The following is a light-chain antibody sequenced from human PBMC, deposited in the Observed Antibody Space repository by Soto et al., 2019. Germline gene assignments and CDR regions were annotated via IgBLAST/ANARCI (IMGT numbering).Light chain of an antibody. J-gene: IGKJ1*01. CDR2: AAS. CDR1: QAIRSD. Sequence: AAQMTQSPSSLSASVGDRVTITCRASQAIRSDLGWYQMKAGEAPKLLIYAASNLQSGVPSRFIGRGDGTDFTLTITSLQPEDFATYYCLQDYNYPRTFGQGTKVDIK. CDR3: LQDYNYPRT. V-gene: IGKV1-6*01.